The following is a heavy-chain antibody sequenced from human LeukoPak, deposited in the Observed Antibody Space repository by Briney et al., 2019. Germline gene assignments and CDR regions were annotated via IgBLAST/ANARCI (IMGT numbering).Heavy chain of an antibody. CDR2: ISYDGSNK. J-gene: IGHJ1*01. CDR3: AKEDDYGTAEYFQH. D-gene: IGHD4-17*01. V-gene: IGHV3-30*18. Sequence: TGGSLRLSCAASGFTFSSYGMHWVRQAPGKGLEWVAVISYDGSNKYYADSVKGRFTISRDNSKNTLYLQMNSLRAEDTAVYYCAKEDDYGTAEYFQHWGQGTLVTVSS. CDR1: GFTFSSYG.